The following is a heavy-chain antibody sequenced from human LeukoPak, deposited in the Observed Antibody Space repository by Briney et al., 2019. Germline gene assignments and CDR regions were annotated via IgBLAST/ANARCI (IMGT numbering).Heavy chain of an antibody. Sequence: SETLSLTCTVSGGSLSPYYWSWIRQPPGKGLEWIGFIYYTGNTYYNPSLKSRVTISEDMTKNQFSLKLSSVTAADTAVYYCARGYYSSFDYWGQGTLVTVSS. V-gene: IGHV4-59*01. D-gene: IGHD3-10*01. CDR3: ARGYYSSFDY. CDR2: IYYTGNT. CDR1: GGSLSPYY. J-gene: IGHJ4*02.